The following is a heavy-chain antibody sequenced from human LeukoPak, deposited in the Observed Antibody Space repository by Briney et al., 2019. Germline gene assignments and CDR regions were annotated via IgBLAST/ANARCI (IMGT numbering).Heavy chain of an antibody. CDR2: MNPNRGNT. D-gene: IGHD6-19*01. Sequence: ASVKVSCKASGYAFTSYDINWVRQATGQGLEWMGWMNPNRGNTGYAQKFQGRVTMTRNTSISTAYMELSSLRSEDTAVYYCARLRSSSGWYSYYYYYGMDVWGQGTTVTVSS. V-gene: IGHV1-8*01. CDR1: GYAFTSYD. J-gene: IGHJ6*02. CDR3: ARLRSSSGWYSYYYYYGMDV.